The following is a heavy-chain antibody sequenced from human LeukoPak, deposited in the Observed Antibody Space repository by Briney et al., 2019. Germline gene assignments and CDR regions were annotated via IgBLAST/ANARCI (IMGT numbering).Heavy chain of an antibody. Sequence: GGSLRLSCAASGFTFSSYGMHWVRQAPGKGLEWVAVISYDGSNKYYADSVKGRFTISRDNSKNTLYLQMNSLRAEDTAVYYCARPSYYYDSSGYYYWGQGTLVTVSS. D-gene: IGHD3-22*01. J-gene: IGHJ4*02. CDR2: ISYDGSNK. CDR3: ARPSYYYDSSGYYY. CDR1: GFTFSSYG. V-gene: IGHV3-30*03.